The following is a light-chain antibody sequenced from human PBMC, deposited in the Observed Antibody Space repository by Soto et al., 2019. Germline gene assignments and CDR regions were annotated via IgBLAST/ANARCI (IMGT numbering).Light chain of an antibody. V-gene: IGLV2-14*01. CDR2: EVS. J-gene: IGLJ2*01. CDR3: SSFTSTSSTLV. Sequence: QYALTQPASVSGSPGQSITISCTGTSSDVGGYNYVSWYQQHPGKPPKLMICEVSNRPSGISYRFSGSKSGNPASLTISGLQAEDEADYYCSSFTSTSSTLVFGGGTKLTVL. CDR1: SSDVGGYNY.